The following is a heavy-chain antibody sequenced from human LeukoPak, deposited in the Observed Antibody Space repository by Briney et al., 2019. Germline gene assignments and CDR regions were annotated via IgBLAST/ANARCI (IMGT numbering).Heavy chain of an antibody. CDR2: ISGSGGST. CDR1: GFTFSSYA. Sequence: PGGSLRLSCVASGFTFSSYAINWVRQAPGKGLEWVSAISGSGGSTYYADSVKGRFTISRDNSKNTLYLQMNSLRAEDTAVYYCAKDRGIVVLFWGQGTLVTVSS. J-gene: IGHJ4*02. D-gene: IGHD3-22*01. CDR3: AKDRGIVVLF. V-gene: IGHV3-23*01.